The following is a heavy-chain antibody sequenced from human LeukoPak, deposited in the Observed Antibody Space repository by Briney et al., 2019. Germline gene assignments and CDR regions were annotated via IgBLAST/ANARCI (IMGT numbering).Heavy chain of an antibody. J-gene: IGHJ4*02. D-gene: IGHD3-22*01. CDR3: ARVYMSNYFDSSGYRPPYYFDY. CDR1: GYTFTSHG. V-gene: IGHV1-18*01. Sequence: VASVKVSCKASGYTFTSHGLSWVRQAPGQGLEWMGWISSYNGNTNYPQRLQGRVTMTTDTATSTAYMELRSLRSDDTAVYYCARVYMSNYFDSSGYRPPYYFDYWGQGTPVTVSS. CDR2: ISSYNGNT.